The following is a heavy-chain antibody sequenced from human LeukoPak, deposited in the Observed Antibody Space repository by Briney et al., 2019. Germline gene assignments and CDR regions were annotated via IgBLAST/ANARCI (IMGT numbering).Heavy chain of an antibody. V-gene: IGHV3-53*01. D-gene: IGHD1-20*01. CDR3: ARYNWTGAFDI. J-gene: IGHJ3*02. CDR1: GFTVSSNY. CDR2: IYSGGSA. Sequence: GGSLRLSCAASGFTVSSNYMSWVRQAPGKGLEWVSVIYSGGSAYYTDSVKGRFTISRDNSKNTLYLQMNSLRDEDRDVYYCARYNWTGAFDIWGQGTMVTVSS.